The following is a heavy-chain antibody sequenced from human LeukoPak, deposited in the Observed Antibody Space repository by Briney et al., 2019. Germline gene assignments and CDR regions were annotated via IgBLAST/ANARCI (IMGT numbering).Heavy chain of an antibody. J-gene: IGHJ4*02. CDR2: IYSGGST. D-gene: IGHD2-21*02. CDR3: ARTPPYSCGGDCFFDY. Sequence: GGSLRLSCAAFGFTVSANYMTWVRQAPGKGLEWISFIYSGGSTAYADSVKGRFTISRDNSKNTLYLQMNSLKAEDTAIYYCARTPPYSCGGDCFFDYWGQGTLVTVSS. CDR1: GFTVSANY. V-gene: IGHV3-66*01.